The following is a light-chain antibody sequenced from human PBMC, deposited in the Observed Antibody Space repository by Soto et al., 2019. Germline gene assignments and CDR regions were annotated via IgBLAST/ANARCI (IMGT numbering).Light chain of an antibody. CDR1: QSVSSK. CDR3: AVYSSRLCR. J-gene: IGKJ1*01. V-gene: IGKV3-15*01. Sequence: LTKTQATLSVSPGEGATLSCRASQSVSSKLAWYQPKPGQAPRLLIYGASTRATGIPARFSGSGSGTEFTLIISSLQSEDSAVYYCAVYSSRLCRFAHGTKVDIK. CDR2: GAS.